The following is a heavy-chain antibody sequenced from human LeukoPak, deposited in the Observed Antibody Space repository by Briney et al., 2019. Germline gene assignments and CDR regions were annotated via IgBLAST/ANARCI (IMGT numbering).Heavy chain of an antibody. J-gene: IGHJ4*02. V-gene: IGHV3-30-3*01. CDR2: ISYDGSSK. D-gene: IGHD6-19*01. Sequence: GGSLRLSCAASGFTFSSYAMHWVRQAPGKGLEWVAVISYDGSSKYYADSVKGRFTISRDNSKNTLYLQMNSLRAEDTAVYYCARDRGWYRYFDYWGQGTLVTVSS. CDR3: ARDRGWYRYFDY. CDR1: GFTFSSYA.